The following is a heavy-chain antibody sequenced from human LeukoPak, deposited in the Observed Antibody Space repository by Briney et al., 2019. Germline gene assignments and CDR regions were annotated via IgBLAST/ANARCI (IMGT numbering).Heavy chain of an antibody. CDR3: AKNLDSSGYYYVSAPGDY. V-gene: IGHV3-7*03. D-gene: IGHD3-22*01. CDR1: GFTFSNYW. CDR2: INKDGSEK. Sequence: GGSLRLSCAASGFTFSNYWINWVRQAPGKGLEWVANINKDGSEKYYVDSVKGRFTISKDNDKNSLYLQMNSLRAEDAAVYYCAKNLDSSGYYYVSAPGDYWGQGTLVTVSS. J-gene: IGHJ4*02.